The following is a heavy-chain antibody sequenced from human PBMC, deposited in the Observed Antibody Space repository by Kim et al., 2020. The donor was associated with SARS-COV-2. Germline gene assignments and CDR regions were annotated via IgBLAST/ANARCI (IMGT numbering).Heavy chain of an antibody. CDR2: IWYDGSNK. J-gene: IGHJ6*02. D-gene: IGHD3-9*01. CDR3: ASTPVLRYFDWFGDYYGMDV. Sequence: GGSLRLSCAASGFTFSSYGMHWVRQAPGKGLEWVAVIWYDGSNKYYADPVKGRFTTARDNSKNTLNLQMNSLRAEETAVYYCASTPVLRYFDWFGDYYGMDVWGQGTTVTVSS. CDR1: GFTFSSYG. V-gene: IGHV3-33*01.